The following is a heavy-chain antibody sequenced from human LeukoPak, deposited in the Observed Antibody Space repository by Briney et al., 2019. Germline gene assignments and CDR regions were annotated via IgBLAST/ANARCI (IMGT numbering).Heavy chain of an antibody. CDR3: ARVISNYDILTGYAPLGDY. D-gene: IGHD3-9*01. V-gene: IGHV1-8*01. J-gene: IGHJ4*02. CDR1: GGTFSRFA. CDR2: MNPNSGNT. Sequence: ASVKVSCKASGGTFSRFAVSWVRQATRQGLEWMGWMNPNSGNTGYAQKFQGRVTMTRNTSISTAYMELSSLRSEDTAVYYCARVISNYDILTGYAPLGDYWGQGTLVTVSS.